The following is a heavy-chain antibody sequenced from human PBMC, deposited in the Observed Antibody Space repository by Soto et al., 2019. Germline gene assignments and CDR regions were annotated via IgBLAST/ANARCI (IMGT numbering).Heavy chain of an antibody. Sequence: ASVKVSCKASGYIFSSHYMHWVRQAPGQGLEWMGLINPSGTSTIYAQNLQGRFTMTRDPSTSTDYMELSSLRSEDTAVYYCARDNSWDYGSGLMAWWFDPWGQGTPVTV. CDR3: ARDNSWDYGSGLMAWWFDP. CDR1: GYIFSSHY. J-gene: IGHJ5*02. CDR2: INPSGTST. V-gene: IGHV1-46*04. D-gene: IGHD3-10*01.